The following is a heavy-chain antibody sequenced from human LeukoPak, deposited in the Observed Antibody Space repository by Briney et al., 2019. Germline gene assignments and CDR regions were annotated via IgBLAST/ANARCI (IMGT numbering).Heavy chain of an antibody. D-gene: IGHD5-24*01. CDR2: INHSGST. V-gene: IGHV4-34*01. J-gene: IGHJ3*02. CDR3: ARVGGMTTINNAAFDI. CDR1: GGSFSGYY. Sequence: SETLSLTCAVYGGSFSGYYWSWIRQPPGKGLEWIGEINHSGSTNYNPSLKSRLTISLDRPKNQFSLKLTSVTAADTAIYYCARVGGMTTINNAAFDIWGQGTMVTVSS.